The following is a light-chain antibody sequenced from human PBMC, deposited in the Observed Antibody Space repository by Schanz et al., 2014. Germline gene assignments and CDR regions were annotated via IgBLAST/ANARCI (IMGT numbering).Light chain of an antibody. CDR2: AAS. V-gene: IGKV1-39*01. CDR3: QQYNSYPGT. J-gene: IGKJ1*01. Sequence: DIQMTQSPSSLSASVGDRVTITCRASQSISSYLNWYQQKPGKAPKLLIYAASSLQSGVPSRFSGSGSGTDFTLTISSLQTDDLATYYCQQYNSYPGTFGQGTKVEIK. CDR1: QSISSY.